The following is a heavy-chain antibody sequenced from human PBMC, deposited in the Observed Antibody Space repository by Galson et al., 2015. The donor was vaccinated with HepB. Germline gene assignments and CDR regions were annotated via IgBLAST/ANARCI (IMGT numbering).Heavy chain of an antibody. CDR2: IKSKTDGGTT. CDR1: GFTFSNAW. V-gene: IGHV3-15*07. CDR3: TTPYTPRGYDFWSGYYRDY. Sequence: SLRLSCAASGFTFSNAWMNWVRQAPGKGLEWVGRIKSKTDGGTTDYAAPVKGRFTISRDDSKNTLYLQINSLKTEDTAVYYCTTPYTPRGYDFWSGYYRDYWGQGTLVTVSS. J-gene: IGHJ4*02. D-gene: IGHD3-3*01.